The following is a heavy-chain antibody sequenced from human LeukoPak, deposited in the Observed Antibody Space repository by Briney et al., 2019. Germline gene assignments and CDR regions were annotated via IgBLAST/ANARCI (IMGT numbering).Heavy chain of an antibody. CDR2: ISSSGSTI. V-gene: IGHV3-48*03. J-gene: IGHJ4*02. CDR1: GFTFSSYE. Sequence: EGSLRLSCAASGFTFSSYEMNWVRQAPGKGLEWVSYISSSGSTIYYADSVKGRFTISRDNAKNSLYLQMNSLRAEDTAVYYCARDRDGYNFGFGYWGQGTLVTVSS. D-gene: IGHD5-24*01. CDR3: ARDRDGYNFGFGY.